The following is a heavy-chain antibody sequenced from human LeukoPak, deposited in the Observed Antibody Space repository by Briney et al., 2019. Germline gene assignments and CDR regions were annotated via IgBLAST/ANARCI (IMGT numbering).Heavy chain of an antibody. J-gene: IGHJ4*02. CDR3: ARAGAVAGSSYSY. V-gene: IGHV1-2*02. D-gene: IGHD6-19*01. CDR2: INPNSGGT. CDR1: GYTFTGYY. Sequence: GASVKVSCKASGYTFTGYYMHWVRQAPGQGLEWMGWINPNSGGTNYAQKFQGRVTMTRDTSISTAYMELSRLRSDDTAVYYCARAGAVAGSSYSYWGQGTLVTVSS.